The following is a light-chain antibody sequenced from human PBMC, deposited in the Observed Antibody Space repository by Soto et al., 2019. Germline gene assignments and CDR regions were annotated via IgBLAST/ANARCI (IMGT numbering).Light chain of an antibody. CDR2: DTS. J-gene: IGKJ4*01. Sequence: EFVLTQSPGTLSLSPGERATLSCRASQSLTNSFIAWYQQKPGQAPRLLIYDTSSRASGIPDRFSGSGSGTDFTLTISSLEPEDFAVYHCQQRHNWLLTFGGGTKVDIK. V-gene: IGKV3D-20*02. CDR1: QSLTNSF. CDR3: QQRHNWLLT.